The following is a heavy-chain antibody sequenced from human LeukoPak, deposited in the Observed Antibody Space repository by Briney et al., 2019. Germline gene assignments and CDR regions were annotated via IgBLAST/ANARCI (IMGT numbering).Heavy chain of an antibody. J-gene: IGHJ4*02. CDR1: GGSISRYY. D-gene: IGHD6-19*01. CDR2: IYYSGST. CDR3: ASIAVATRNFDY. Sequence: PSETLSLTCTVSGGSISRYYWSWIRQPTGKGLEWIGYIYYSGSTNYNPSLKSRVTISVDTSKNQFSLKLSSVTAADTAVYYCASIAVATRNFDYWGQRTLVTVSS. V-gene: IGHV4-59*01.